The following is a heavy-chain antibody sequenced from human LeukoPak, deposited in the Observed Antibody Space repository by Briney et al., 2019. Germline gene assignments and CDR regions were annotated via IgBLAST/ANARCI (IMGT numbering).Heavy chain of an antibody. CDR1: GYTFTSYY. Sequence: ASVKVSCKASGYTFTSYYMHWVRQAPGQGLEWMGGIIPIFGTANYAQKFQGRVTITADKSTSTAYMELSSLRSEDTAVYYCARDGVGGSYSYYYMDVWGKGTTVTVSS. CDR3: ARDGVGGSYSYYYMDV. D-gene: IGHD1-26*01. V-gene: IGHV1-69*06. CDR2: IIPIFGTA. J-gene: IGHJ6*03.